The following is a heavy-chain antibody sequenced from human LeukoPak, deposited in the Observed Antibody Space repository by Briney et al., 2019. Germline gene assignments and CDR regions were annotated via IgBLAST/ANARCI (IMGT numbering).Heavy chain of an antibody. Sequence: SETLSLTCTVSGGSISSSSYYWGWIRQPPGKGLEWIGSIYYSGSTYYNPSLKSRVTISVDTSKNQFSLKLSSVTAADTAVYYCARLDSSEQISHPFVDVWGQGTTVTVSS. CDR3: ARLDSSEQISHPFVDV. J-gene: IGHJ6*02. V-gene: IGHV4-39*01. CDR2: IYYSGST. D-gene: IGHD3-22*01. CDR1: GGSISSSSYY.